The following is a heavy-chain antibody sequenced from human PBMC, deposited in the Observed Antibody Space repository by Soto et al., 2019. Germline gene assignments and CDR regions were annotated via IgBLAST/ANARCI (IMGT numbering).Heavy chain of an antibody. V-gene: IGHV1-18*01. J-gene: IGHJ5*02. CDR2: ISAYNGNT. CDR3: ARVEAAMSGHWFDP. Sequence: ASVKVSCKTSGYTFTSYGISWVRQAPGQGLEWMGWISAYNGNTNYAHKLQGRVTMTTDTSTSTAYMELRSLRSDDTAVYYCARVEAAMSGHWFDPWGQGTLVTVSS. CDR1: GYTFTSYG. D-gene: IGHD2-2*01.